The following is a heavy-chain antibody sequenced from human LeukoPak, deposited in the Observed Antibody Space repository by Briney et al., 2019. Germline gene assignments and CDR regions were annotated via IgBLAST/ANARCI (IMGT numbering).Heavy chain of an antibody. CDR1: GGSFSGYY. V-gene: IGHV4-34*01. CDR2: INHSGST. CDR3: ARGGYYYGSGRSRNWFDP. Sequence: NPSETLSLTCAVYGGSFSGYYWSWIRQPPGKGLEWIGEINHSGSTNYNPSLKSRVTISVDTSKNQFSLKLSSVTAADTAVYYCARGGYYYGSGRSRNWFDPWGQGTLVTVSS. J-gene: IGHJ5*02. D-gene: IGHD3-10*01.